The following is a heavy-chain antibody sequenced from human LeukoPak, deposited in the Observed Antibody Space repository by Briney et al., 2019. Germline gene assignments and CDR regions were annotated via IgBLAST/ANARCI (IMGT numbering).Heavy chain of an antibody. CDR2: IYYSGST. D-gene: IGHD2-2*01. J-gene: IGHJ5*02. CDR1: GGSISSYY. CDR3: ARERVLISYRDPQLRWFDP. V-gene: IGHV4-59*12. Sequence: PSETLSLTCTVSGGSISSYYWSWIRQPPGKGLEWIGYIYYSGSTNYNPSLKSRVTISVDTSKNQFSLKLSSVTAADTAVYYCARERVLISYRDPQLRWFDPWGQGTLVTVSS.